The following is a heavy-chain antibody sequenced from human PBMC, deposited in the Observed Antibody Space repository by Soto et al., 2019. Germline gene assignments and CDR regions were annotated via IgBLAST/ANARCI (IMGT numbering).Heavy chain of an antibody. D-gene: IGHD6-19*01. J-gene: IGHJ6*02. CDR3: ARIQQWLVRVMYYYYGMDV. CDR1: GYSFTSYW. CDR2: IYPGDSDT. V-gene: IGHV5-51*01. Sequence: GESLKISCKGSGYSFTSYWIGWVRQMPGKGLEWMGIIYPGDSDTRYSPSFQGQVTISADKSISTAYLQWSSLKASDTAMYYCARIQQWLVRVMYYYYGMDVWGQGTTVTVSS.